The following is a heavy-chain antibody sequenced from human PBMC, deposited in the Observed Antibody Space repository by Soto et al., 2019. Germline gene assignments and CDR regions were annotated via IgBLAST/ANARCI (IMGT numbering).Heavy chain of an antibody. V-gene: IGHV4-30-4*01. CDR2: VYYRGSI. CDR3: ARVTFTPNWFDS. CDR1: GDSISSPDYY. D-gene: IGHD3-16*01. J-gene: IGHJ5*01. Sequence: SETLSLTCSVSGDSISSPDYYWSWIRQAPGKGLELIGYVYYRGSIYYTPSFESRVSISIDTSKNQFSLRLTSVTAADSAVYFCARVTFTPNWFDSWGQGILVTVSS.